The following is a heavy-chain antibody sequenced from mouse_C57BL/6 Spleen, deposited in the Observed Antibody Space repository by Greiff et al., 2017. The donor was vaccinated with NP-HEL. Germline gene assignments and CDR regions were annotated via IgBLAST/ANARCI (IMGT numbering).Heavy chain of an antibody. CDR1: GFTLSSYA. J-gene: IGHJ2*01. V-gene: IGHV5-4*01. CDR2: ISDGGSYT. Sequence: VQLKESGGGLVKPGGSLKLSCAASGFTLSSYAMSWVRQTPEKRLEWVATISDGGSYTYYPDNVKGRFTISRDNAKNNLYLQMSHLKSEDTAMYYCARDKLFDYWGQGTTLTVSS. CDR3: ARDKLFDY.